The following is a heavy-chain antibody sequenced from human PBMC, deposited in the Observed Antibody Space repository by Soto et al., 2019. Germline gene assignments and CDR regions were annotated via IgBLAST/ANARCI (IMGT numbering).Heavy chain of an antibody. CDR3: ARDLGSSSGRDYYHGMDV. D-gene: IGHD6-6*01. CDR2: INPNSGGT. CDR1: GYTFTGYY. Sequence: ASVKVSCKASGYTFTGYYMHWVRQAPGQGLEWMGWINPNSGGTNYAQKFQGWATMTRDTSISTAYMELSRLRSDDTAVYYCARDLGSSSGRDYYHGMDVWGQGTTVTVSS. V-gene: IGHV1-2*04. J-gene: IGHJ6*02.